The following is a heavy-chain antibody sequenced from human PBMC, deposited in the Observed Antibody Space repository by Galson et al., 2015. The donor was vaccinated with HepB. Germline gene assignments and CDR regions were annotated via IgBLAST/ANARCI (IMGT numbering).Heavy chain of an antibody. V-gene: IGHV4-39*01. CDR1: GDSISSNNHY. CDR2: IYYSGTT. CDR3: ARHSDSGSSGSYCRALDY. J-gene: IGHJ4*02. Sequence: SETLSLTCTVSGDSISSNNHYWGWIRQPPGKGLEWIGSIYYSGTTFYNPSLKSRVTISVDPSKNQFSLKLSSVTAADTAVYHCARHSDSGSSGSYCRALDYWGQGTQVTVSS. D-gene: IGHD3-10*01.